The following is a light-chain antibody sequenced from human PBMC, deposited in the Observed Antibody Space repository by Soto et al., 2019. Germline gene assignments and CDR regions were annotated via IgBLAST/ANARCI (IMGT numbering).Light chain of an antibody. Sequence: DIQMPQSPSSLSASVGDRVTITCRASQSISSYLNWYQQKPGKAPKLLIYAASSLQSGVPSRFSGSGSVTDFTLTISSLQPEDFATYYCQQRATFGQGTKLEIK. CDR1: QSISSY. CDR3: QQRAT. V-gene: IGKV1-39*01. CDR2: AAS. J-gene: IGKJ2*01.